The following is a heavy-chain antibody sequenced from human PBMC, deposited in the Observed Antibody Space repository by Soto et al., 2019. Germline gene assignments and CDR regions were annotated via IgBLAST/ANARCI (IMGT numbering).Heavy chain of an antibody. CDR2: IRGKSNNYAT. J-gene: IGHJ5*01. CDR1: GFSFNGSA. V-gene: IGHV3-73*01. D-gene: IGHD3-10*01. CDR3: VTELSFRENWF. Sequence: GGSLRLSCAGSGFSFNGSAIHWVRQTSGKGLEWVGRIRGKSNNYATAYVASVKDRFTISRDDSKNTAYLQMNSLKSEDTAVYAAVTELSFRENWF.